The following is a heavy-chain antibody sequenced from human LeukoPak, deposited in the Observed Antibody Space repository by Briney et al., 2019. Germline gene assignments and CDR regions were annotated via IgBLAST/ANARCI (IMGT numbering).Heavy chain of an antibody. CDR1: CGSFSGYY. CDR2: INHSGRT. V-gene: IGHV4-34*01. J-gene: IGHJ1*01. CDR3: ARGRAYYDSSGYYYRSSPVARVYFQH. Sequence: SETLSLTCAVYCGSFSGYYWSWIRQPPGKGLEWIGEINHSGRTNYNPSLKSRVTISFGKSNNQFSLKLSSVTAADTAVYYCARGRAYYDSSGYYYRSSPVARVYFQHWGQGTLVTVSS. D-gene: IGHD3-22*01.